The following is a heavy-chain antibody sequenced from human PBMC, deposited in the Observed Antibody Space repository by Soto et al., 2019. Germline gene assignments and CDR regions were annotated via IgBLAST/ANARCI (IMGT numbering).Heavy chain of an antibody. J-gene: IGHJ6*02. D-gene: IGHD2-21*02. CDR3: AKEGLREVTSFYSYGLDI. CDR1: GLTIRNYG. CDR2: ISGSGGSI. V-gene: IGHV3-23*01. Sequence: EVQLLESGGGVVQPGGSLTLSCAVSGLTIRNYGMSWVRQAPGTGLEWDSSISGSGGSIHYTESVKGRFTIASDNSKNLLYLQMVSVRVEDMAIYYCAKEGLREVTSFYSYGLDIWGQETTVIVS.